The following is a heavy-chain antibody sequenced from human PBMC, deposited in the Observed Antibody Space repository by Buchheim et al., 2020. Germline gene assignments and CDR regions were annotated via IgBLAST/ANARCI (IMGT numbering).Heavy chain of an antibody. CDR2: IYYRGST. D-gene: IGHD3-3*01. CDR1: GGYISSYY. CDR3: ARLQPFLEWSRNYMDV. V-gene: IGHV4-59*01. Sequence: QVQLQESGPGLVKPSETLSLTCTVSGGYISSYYWSWIRQPPGEGLEWIGYIYYRGSTNYNPSLNSRVTITVDTYKNQYYHKLSSVTAADTAVYYCARLQPFLEWSRNYMDVWGKGTT. J-gene: IGHJ6*03.